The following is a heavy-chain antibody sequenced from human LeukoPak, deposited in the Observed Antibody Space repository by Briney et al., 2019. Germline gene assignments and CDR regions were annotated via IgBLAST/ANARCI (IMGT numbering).Heavy chain of an antibody. Sequence: NPSETLSLTCTVSGGSISSYYWSWIRQPAGKGLEWIGRIYTSGSTNYNPSLKSRVTMSVDTSKNQFSLKLSSVTAADTAVYYCARSPHYDFWSGYYHNWFDPWGQGTLVTVSS. V-gene: IGHV4-4*07. CDR1: GGSISSYY. D-gene: IGHD3-3*01. J-gene: IGHJ5*02. CDR3: ARSPHYDFWSGYYHNWFDP. CDR2: IYTSGST.